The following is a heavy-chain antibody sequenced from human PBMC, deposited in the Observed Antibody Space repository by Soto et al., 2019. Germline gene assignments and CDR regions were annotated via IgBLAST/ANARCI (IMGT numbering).Heavy chain of an antibody. V-gene: IGHV3-21*01. D-gene: IGHD1-26*01. Sequence: GGSLRLSCAASGFTFSTYTMSWVRQAPGKGLEWVSSISYSSNYIYYADSLKGRFTISRDNAKKSLYLQMNSLRAEDTAVYYWASLGDRGSYRFDYWGQGTLVTVSS. CDR1: GFTFSTYT. J-gene: IGHJ4*02. CDR3: ASLGDRGSYRFDY. CDR2: ISYSSNYI.